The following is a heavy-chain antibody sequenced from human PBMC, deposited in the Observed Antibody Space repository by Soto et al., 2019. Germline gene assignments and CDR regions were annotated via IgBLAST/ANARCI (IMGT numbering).Heavy chain of an antibody. J-gene: IGHJ4*02. CDR2: IYYSGST. CDR3: ARTESATLFDY. CDR1: GGSISSSSYY. Sequence: SETLSLTCTVSGGSISSSSYYWGWIRQPPGKGLEWIGSIYYSGSTYYNPSLKSRVTISVDTSKNQFSLKLSSVTAADTAVYYCARTESATLFDYWGQGTLVTVSS. V-gene: IGHV4-39*01. D-gene: IGHD1-1*01.